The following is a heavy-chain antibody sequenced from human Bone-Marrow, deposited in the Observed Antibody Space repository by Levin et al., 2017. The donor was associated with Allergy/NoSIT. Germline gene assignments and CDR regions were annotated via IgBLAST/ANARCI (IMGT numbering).Heavy chain of an antibody. Sequence: GGSLRLSCAASGFTFSSYAMHWVRQAPGKGLEWVAVISYDGSNKYYADSVKGRFTISRDNSKNTLYLQMNSLRAEDTAVYYCARNYYYDSSGYPGTDYWGQGTLVTVSS. CDR3: ARNYYYDSSGYPGTDY. D-gene: IGHD3-22*01. CDR1: GFTFSSYA. J-gene: IGHJ4*02. V-gene: IGHV3-30-3*01. CDR2: ISYDGSNK.